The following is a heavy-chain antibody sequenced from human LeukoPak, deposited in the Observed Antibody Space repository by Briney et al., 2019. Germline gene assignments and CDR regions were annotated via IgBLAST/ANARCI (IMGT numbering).Heavy chain of an antibody. CDR2: IDYRGST. CDR3: ARGPPYSGSYYIDY. Sequence: SETLSLTCTVSGGSISTYYWSWIRQPPGKGLEWIAYIDYRGSTTYNPSLRSRVTISVDTSRNQFSLKLSSVTAADTAVYYCARGPPYSGSYYIDYWGQGTLVTVSS. CDR1: GGSISTYY. J-gene: IGHJ4*02. D-gene: IGHD1-26*01. V-gene: IGHV4-59*01.